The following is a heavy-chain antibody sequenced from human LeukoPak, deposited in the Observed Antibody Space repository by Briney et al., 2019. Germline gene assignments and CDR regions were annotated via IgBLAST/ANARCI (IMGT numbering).Heavy chain of an antibody. CDR1: GGFISSYY. Sequence: SETLSLTCTVSGGFISSYYWSWIRQPPGKGLEWIGYIYYSGSTNYNPSLKSRVTISVDTSKNQFSLKLSSVTAADTAVYYCARVGYSGYDSFPRDGYFDYWGQGTLVTVSS. D-gene: IGHD5-12*01. CDR3: ARVGYSGYDSFPRDGYFDY. V-gene: IGHV4-59*01. J-gene: IGHJ4*02. CDR2: IYYSGST.